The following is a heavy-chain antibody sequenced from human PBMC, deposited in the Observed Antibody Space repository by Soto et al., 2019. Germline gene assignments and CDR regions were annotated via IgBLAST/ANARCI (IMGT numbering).Heavy chain of an antibody. CDR1: GYTFASHA. V-gene: IGHV1-18*01. J-gene: IGHJ4*02. Sequence: QVQLVQSGAEVKKPGASVKVSCKASGYTFASHAISWMRQAPGQGLEWIGWISAYNGNTNYAQKLQGRVTMTTDTSTRTAYMGLRSLRSDDTAVFYCASDPPPPDYWGQGTLVTVSS. CDR3: ASDPPPPDY. CDR2: ISAYNGNT.